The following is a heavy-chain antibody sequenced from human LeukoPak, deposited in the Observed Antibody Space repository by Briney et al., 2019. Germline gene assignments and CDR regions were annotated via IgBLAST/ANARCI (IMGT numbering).Heavy chain of an antibody. V-gene: IGHV3-30*03. CDR3: AFPSLGYCSGGSCYWFGHFFQH. CDR1: GFTFSSFA. J-gene: IGHJ1*01. Sequence: GGSLRLSCAASGFTFSSFAMHWVRQAPGKGLEWVAVISYDGTNKYYADSVKGRFTMSRDNSKNTAFLQMNSLRAEDTAVYYCAFPSLGYCSGGSCYWFGHFFQHWGQGTLVTVSS. CDR2: ISYDGTNK. D-gene: IGHD2-15*01.